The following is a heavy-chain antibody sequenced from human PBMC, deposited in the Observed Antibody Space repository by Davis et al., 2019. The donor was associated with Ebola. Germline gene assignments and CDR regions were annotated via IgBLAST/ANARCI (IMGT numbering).Heavy chain of an antibody. D-gene: IGHD3-22*01. CDR2: IYPADSDT. CDR1: GNSFASHW. CDR3: AIHADYYDSSGPQETKDY. Sequence: GESLKISCKDSGNSFASHWIGWVRQMPGKGLEWMGIIYPADSDTKYSPSFQGQVTMSVDKSISTAYLQWSSLKASDTAMYYCAIHADYYDSSGPQETKDYWGQGTLVTVSS. J-gene: IGHJ4*02. V-gene: IGHV5-51*01.